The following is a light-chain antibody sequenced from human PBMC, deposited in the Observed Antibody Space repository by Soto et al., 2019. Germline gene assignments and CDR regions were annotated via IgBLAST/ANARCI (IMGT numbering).Light chain of an antibody. Sequence: QSVLTQPASVSGSPGQSITISCTGTSSDVGGYDYVSWYQLHPGKAPKLMVFEVSNRPSGVSYRFSGSKSGNTACLTISGLQAEDEADYFCSSYSISTAYLFGTGTKLTVL. J-gene: IGLJ1*01. V-gene: IGLV2-14*01. CDR2: EVS. CDR1: SSDVGGYDY. CDR3: SSYSISTAYL.